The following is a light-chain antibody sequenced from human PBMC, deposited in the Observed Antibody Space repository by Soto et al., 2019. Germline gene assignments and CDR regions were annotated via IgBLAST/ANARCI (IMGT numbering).Light chain of an antibody. Sequence: EIVLTQSPGTLSLSPGERATLSCRASQSVSSSYLAWYQQKPGQATRLLIYGASSRAPGIPERFSGSGSGTDFTLTISRREPEDFAVYYCQQYGSSTWTFGQGTKVEIK. CDR1: QSVSSSY. CDR2: GAS. CDR3: QQYGSSTWT. V-gene: IGKV3-20*01. J-gene: IGKJ1*01.